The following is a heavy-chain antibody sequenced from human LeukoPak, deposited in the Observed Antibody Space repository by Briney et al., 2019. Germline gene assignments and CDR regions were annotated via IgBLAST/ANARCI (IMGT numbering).Heavy chain of an antibody. J-gene: IGHJ5*02. D-gene: IGHD6-19*01. V-gene: IGHV4-59*08. CDR1: GGSISSFY. CDR3: ARRGSGWYINWFDP. Sequence: SETLSLTCTVSGGSISSFYWSWTRQPPGKGLEWIGYIYYSGSTYYNPSLKSRVTISVDTSKNQFSLKLSSVTAADTAVYYCARRGSGWYINWFDPWGQGTLVTVSS. CDR2: IYYSGST.